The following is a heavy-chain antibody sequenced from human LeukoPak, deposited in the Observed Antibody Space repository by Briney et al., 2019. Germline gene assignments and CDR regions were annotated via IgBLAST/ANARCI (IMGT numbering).Heavy chain of an antibody. J-gene: IGHJ4*02. CDR2: ISAYNGNP. D-gene: IGHD6-6*01. Sequence: ASVKVSCNASGHTFTSSATAWVRQAPGQGLEWMGWISAYNGNPKYAQKLPGRVTMTTDTSTTTAYVELRSVRSDDTAVYYCARGEAQYSSSYWGEGGLVSVSS. V-gene: IGHV1-18*01. CDR1: GHTFTSSA. CDR3: ARGEAQYSSSY.